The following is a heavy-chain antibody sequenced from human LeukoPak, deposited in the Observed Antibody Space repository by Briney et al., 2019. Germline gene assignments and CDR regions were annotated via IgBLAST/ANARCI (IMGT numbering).Heavy chain of an antibody. Sequence: ASVKVSCKVSGYTLTELSMHWVRQAPGKGLEWMGGFDPEDGETIYAQKFQGRVTMTEDTSTDTAYMELSSLRSEDTAVYYCATDPSYGSGSNFDAFDIWGQGTMVTVSS. J-gene: IGHJ3*02. CDR2: FDPEDGET. V-gene: IGHV1-24*01. CDR3: ATDPSYGSGSNFDAFDI. D-gene: IGHD3-10*01. CDR1: GYTLTELS.